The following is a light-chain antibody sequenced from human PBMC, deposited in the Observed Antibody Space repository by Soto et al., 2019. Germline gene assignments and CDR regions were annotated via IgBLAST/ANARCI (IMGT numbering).Light chain of an antibody. V-gene: IGKV1-9*01. CDR2: AAS. Sequence: IQLTQSPSSLSASVGDRVTITCRASQGISSYLAWYQQKPGKAPKLLIYAASTLQGGVPSRFSGSGSGTDFTLTISSLQPEDFATYYCQQYNSYSPTFGQGTRVEIK. CDR3: QQYNSYSPT. CDR1: QGISSY. J-gene: IGKJ1*01.